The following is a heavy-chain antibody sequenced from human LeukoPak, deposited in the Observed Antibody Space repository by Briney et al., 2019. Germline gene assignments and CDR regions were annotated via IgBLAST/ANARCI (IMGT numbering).Heavy chain of an antibody. CDR2: IKQDGSEK. D-gene: IGHD6-13*01. CDR1: GFTFSSYW. V-gene: IGHV3-7*01. Sequence: GGSLRLSCAASGFTFSSYWMSWVRQAPGKGLEWVANIKQDGSEKYYVDSVKGRFTISRDNAKNSLYLQMNSLRAEDTAVYYCARDRRISSWYRDYWGQGTLVTASS. CDR3: ARDRRISSWYRDY. J-gene: IGHJ4*02.